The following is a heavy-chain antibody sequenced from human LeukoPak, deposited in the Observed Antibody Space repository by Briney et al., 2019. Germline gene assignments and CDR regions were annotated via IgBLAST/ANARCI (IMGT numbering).Heavy chain of an antibody. CDR1: GFTFSSYS. J-gene: IGHJ4*02. D-gene: IGHD3-10*01. CDR3: ARENRFVELRYFDY. CDR2: ISSSSSYI. Sequence: AGGSLRLSCAASGFTFSSYSMNWVRQAPGKGLEWVSSISSSSSYIYYADSVKGRFTISRDNAKNSLYLQMNSLRAEDTAVYYCARENRFVELRYFDYWGPGTLVTVSS. V-gene: IGHV3-21*01.